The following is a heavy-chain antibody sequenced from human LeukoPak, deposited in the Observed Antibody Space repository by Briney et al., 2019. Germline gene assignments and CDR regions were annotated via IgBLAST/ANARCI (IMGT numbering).Heavy chain of an antibody. D-gene: IGHD3-9*01. CDR1: GGSISSGSYY. CDR2: IYTSGST. V-gene: IGHV4-61*02. CDR3: ARALTGYSSYYYYYYMDV. Sequence: SETLSLTCTVSGGSISSGSYYWSWIRQPAGKGLEWIGRIYTSGSTNYNPSLKSRVTISVDTSKNQFSLKLSSVTAADTAVYYCARALTGYSSYYYYYYMDVWGKGTTVTISS. J-gene: IGHJ6*03.